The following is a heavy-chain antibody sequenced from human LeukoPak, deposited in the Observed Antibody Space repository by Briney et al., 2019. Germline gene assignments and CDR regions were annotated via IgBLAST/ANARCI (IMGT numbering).Heavy chain of an antibody. D-gene: IGHD5-12*01. CDR1: GFTFCIYS. Sequence: PGGSLRLSCAASGFTFCIYSMNCVRQAPGEGLEWVSSISSSGSYIYYADSVNGRFTISRDNAKNSLYLQMNSLRAEDTAVYYCARVKWPSGFDYWGQGNLVTVSS. V-gene: IGHV3-21*01. CDR2: ISSSGSYI. CDR3: ARVKWPSGFDY. J-gene: IGHJ4*02.